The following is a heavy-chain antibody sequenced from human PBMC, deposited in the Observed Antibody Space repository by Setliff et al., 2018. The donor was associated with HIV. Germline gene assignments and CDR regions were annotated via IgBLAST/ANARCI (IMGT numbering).Heavy chain of an antibody. Sequence: GGSLRLSCAASGFTFSGYWMHWVRQAPGKGLEWVANIKQDGSEKNYMDSVKGRFTISRDNAKNSLYLQMNSLRVEDTAVYYCARDQSSSWTTGLDYWGQGALVTVSS. J-gene: IGHJ4*02. CDR3: ARDQSSSWTTGLDY. CDR1: GFTFSGYW. V-gene: IGHV3-7*03. D-gene: IGHD6-13*01. CDR2: IKQDGSEK.